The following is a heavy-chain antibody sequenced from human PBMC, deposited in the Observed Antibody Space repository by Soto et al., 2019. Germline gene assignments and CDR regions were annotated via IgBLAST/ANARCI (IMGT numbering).Heavy chain of an antibody. CDR3: ARRYGGTPDY. J-gene: IGHJ4*02. D-gene: IGHD4-17*01. CDR1: GASIGTSNW. Sequence: SETLSLSCAVSGASIGTSNWWSWVRQSPGKGLEWIGEIHDSGSTEYNPSLKSRVTISLDKSKNQFSLNVSSVTAADTAVYYCARRYGGTPDYWGQGTLVTVS. CDR2: IHDSGST. V-gene: IGHV4-4*02.